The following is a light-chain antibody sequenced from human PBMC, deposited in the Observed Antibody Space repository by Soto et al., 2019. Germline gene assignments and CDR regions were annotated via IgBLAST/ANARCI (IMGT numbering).Light chain of an antibody. Sequence: DIVMTQSPLSLPVTPGEPASISCRSSQSLLHSNGYNYFDWYLQKPGQSPQLLIYLGSNRASGVPDRFSGSGSGTDFTLRISRVEAEDVGVYYCMQALQTPLTFGQGTRQEIK. CDR1: QSLLHSNGYNY. CDR2: LGS. V-gene: IGKV2-28*01. J-gene: IGKJ5*01. CDR3: MQALQTPLT.